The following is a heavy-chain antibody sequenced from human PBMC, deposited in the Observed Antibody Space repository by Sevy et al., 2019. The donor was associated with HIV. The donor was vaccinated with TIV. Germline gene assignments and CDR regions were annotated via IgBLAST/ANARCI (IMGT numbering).Heavy chain of an antibody. J-gene: IGHJ4*02. V-gene: IGHV3-30-3*01. Sequence: GGSLRLSCAASGFTFSNMHWVRHAPGKGLEWVAVISYDGSNKYYADSVKGRFTISRDNSKNTLYLQMNSLRTEDTAVYYCARDHGDWQLLNYFDYWGQGTLVTVSS. D-gene: IGHD6-6*01. CDR2: ISYDGSNK. CDR1: GFTFSN. CDR3: ARDHGDWQLLNYFDY.